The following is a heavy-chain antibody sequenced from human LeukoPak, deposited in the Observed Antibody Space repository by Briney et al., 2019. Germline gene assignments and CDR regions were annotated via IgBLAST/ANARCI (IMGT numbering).Heavy chain of an antibody. V-gene: IGHV3-23*01. J-gene: IGHJ3*02. D-gene: IGHD6-19*01. Sequence: PGGSLRLSCAASGFTFTSCAMSWVRQAPGKGLEWVSAISAGSDVIYYADSVKGRFAISRDNSKNTVYLQMNSLRAEDTAVYYCASSYSSGWLSVPLNDAFDIWGQGTMVTVSS. CDR2: ISAGSDVI. CDR3: ASSYSSGWLSVPLNDAFDI. CDR1: GFTFTSCA.